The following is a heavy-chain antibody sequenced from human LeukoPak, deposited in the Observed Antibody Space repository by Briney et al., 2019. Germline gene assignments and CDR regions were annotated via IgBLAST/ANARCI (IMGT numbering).Heavy chain of an antibody. CDR1: GFTFSSYW. V-gene: IGHV3-7*01. CDR2: IKQDGSEK. J-gene: IGHJ4*02. Sequence: GGSLRLSCAASGFTFSSYWMSWVRQAPGKGLEWVANIKQDGSEKYYVDSVKGRFTISRDNAKNSLYLQMNSLRAEDTAVYYCAKAEYSSSYSFDYWGQGTLVTVSS. CDR3: AKAEYSSSYSFDY. D-gene: IGHD6-6*01.